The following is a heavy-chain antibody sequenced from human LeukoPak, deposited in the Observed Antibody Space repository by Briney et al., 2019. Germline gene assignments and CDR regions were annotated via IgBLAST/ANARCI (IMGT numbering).Heavy chain of an antibody. V-gene: IGHV4-34*01. CDR3: ARDNYIVYYDFWSGYYMYFDY. D-gene: IGHD3-3*01. J-gene: IGHJ4*02. Sequence: PSETLSLTCAVYGGSFSGYYWSWIRQPPGKGLEWIGEINHSGSTNYNPSLKSRVTISVDTSKNQFSLKLSSVTAADTAVYYCARDNYIVYYDFWSGYYMYFDYWGQGTLVTVSS. CDR2: INHSGST. CDR1: GGSFSGYY.